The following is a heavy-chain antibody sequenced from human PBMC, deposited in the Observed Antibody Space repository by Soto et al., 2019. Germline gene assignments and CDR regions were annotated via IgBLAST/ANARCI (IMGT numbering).Heavy chain of an antibody. CDR2: IDHSGTTI. CDR3: ARGHIVATILDY. J-gene: IGHJ4*02. V-gene: IGHV3-48*03. Sequence: QTGGSLRLSCAASGFIFSNYEMSWVRQAPGKGLEWVSYIDHSGTTIYYADSVKGRFTISRDNAKNSLFLQMNSLRVEDTAVYYCARGHIVATILDYWGQGTLVTVSS. D-gene: IGHD5-12*01. CDR1: GFIFSNYE.